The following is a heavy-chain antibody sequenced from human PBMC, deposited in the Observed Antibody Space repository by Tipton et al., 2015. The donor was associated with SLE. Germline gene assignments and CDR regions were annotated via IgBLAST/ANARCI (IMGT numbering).Heavy chain of an antibody. J-gene: IGHJ4*02. CDR3: ARGYNSDSFHYFDY. CDR2: MYISGIT. V-gene: IGHV4-61*02. CDR1: GGSIGGFTYY. Sequence: TLSLTCTVSGGSIGGFTYYLNWIRQPAGKGLEWIGRMYISGITNYNPSLESRVTISVDTSKTQFSLNLSSVTAADTAIYYCARGYNSDSFHYFDYWGQGTLVTVSS. D-gene: IGHD5-24*01.